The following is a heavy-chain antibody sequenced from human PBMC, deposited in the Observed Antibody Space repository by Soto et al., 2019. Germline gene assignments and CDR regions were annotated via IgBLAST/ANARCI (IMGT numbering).Heavy chain of an antibody. CDR1: GGSFSGYY. D-gene: IGHD2-2*01. J-gene: IGHJ6*02. Sequence: SETLSLTCAVYGGSFSGYYWSWIRQPPGKGLEWIGEINHSGSTNYNPSLKSRVTISVDTSKNQFSLKLSSVTAADTAVYYCARDGDIVVVPAAYRDYYYGMDVWGQGTTVT. CDR2: INHSGST. CDR3: ARDGDIVVVPAAYRDYYYGMDV. V-gene: IGHV4-34*01.